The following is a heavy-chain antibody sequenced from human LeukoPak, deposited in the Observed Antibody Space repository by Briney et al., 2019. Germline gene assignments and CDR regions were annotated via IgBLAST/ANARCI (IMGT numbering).Heavy chain of an antibody. Sequence: GGSLRLSCAASGLIVSGDFMSWVRQAPGKGLEWVSVIYSDGSTYYADSVKGRFTISRDNSKNTLDLQMTGLRAEDTAVYYCARERGRGRDSPWFDYWGQGILVTVSS. CDR2: IYSDGST. V-gene: IGHV3-53*01. CDR3: ARERGRGRDSPWFDY. CDR1: GLIVSGDF. J-gene: IGHJ4*02. D-gene: IGHD1-26*01.